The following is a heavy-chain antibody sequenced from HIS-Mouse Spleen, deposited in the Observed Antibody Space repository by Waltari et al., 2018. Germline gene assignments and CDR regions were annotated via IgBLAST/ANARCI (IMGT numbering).Heavy chain of an antibody. CDR1: GSRFTSYW. V-gene: IGHV5-51*03. Sequence: EVQLVQSGAEVKHPGESRKISCKGSGSRFTSYWIGWVRQVPGKGLEWMRIIYPGDSDTRYSPSFQGQVTNSADKSISTAYLQWSSLKASDTAMYYCARPGYYYDSSGYHDAFDIWGQGTMVTVSS. CDR2: IYPGDSDT. CDR3: ARPGYYYDSSGYHDAFDI. J-gene: IGHJ3*02. D-gene: IGHD3-22*01.